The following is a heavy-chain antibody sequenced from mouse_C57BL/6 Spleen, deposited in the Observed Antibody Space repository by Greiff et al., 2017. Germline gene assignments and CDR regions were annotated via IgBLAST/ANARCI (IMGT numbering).Heavy chain of an antibody. CDR1: GFTFSDYY. CDR3: ARSLLLRYFDY. V-gene: IGHV5-16*01. J-gene: IGHJ2*01. D-gene: IGHD1-1*01. Sequence: EVKLMESEGGLVQPGSSMKLSCTASGFTFSDYYMAWVRQVPEKGLEWVANINYDGSSTYYLDSLKSRFIISRDNAKNILYLQMSSLKSEDTATYCCARSLLLRYFDYWGQGTTLTVSS. CDR2: INYDGSST.